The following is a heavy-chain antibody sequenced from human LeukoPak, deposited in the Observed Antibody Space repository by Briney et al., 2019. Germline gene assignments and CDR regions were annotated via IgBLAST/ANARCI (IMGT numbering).Heavy chain of an antibody. Sequence: GGSLRLSCVASGFTFSSYTLHWVRQAPGKGLEWVAVMSYDGSHKFHADSVKGRFTISGDNSKNTLYLQMNSLRAEDTAIYFCARDVGGYAFDYWGQGTLVTVSS. V-gene: IGHV3-30*04. J-gene: IGHJ4*02. D-gene: IGHD5-12*01. CDR1: GFTFSSYT. CDR2: MSYDGSHK. CDR3: ARDVGGYAFDY.